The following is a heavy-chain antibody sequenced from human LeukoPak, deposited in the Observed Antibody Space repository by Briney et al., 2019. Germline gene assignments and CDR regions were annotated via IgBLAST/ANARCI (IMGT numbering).Heavy chain of an antibody. V-gene: IGHV3-74*01. CDR2: INSDGSST. J-gene: IGHJ3*01. CDR3: ARPSAYSPDGFDV. D-gene: IGHD1-26*01. Sequence: PGGSLRLSCAASGFTFSSYWMHWVRQAPGKGLVWVSRINSDGSSTSYADSVKGRFTISRDNAKNTLYPQMNSLRAEDTAVYYCARPSAYSPDGFDVWGQGTMVTISS. CDR1: GFTFSSYW.